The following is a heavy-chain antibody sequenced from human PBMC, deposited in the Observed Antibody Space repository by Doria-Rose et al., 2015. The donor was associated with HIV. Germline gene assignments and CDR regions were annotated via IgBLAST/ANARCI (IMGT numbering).Heavy chain of an antibody. D-gene: IGHD3-3*01. V-gene: IGHV3-7*01. CDR3: ARDAGDYNFWSGYYSRYWYFDL. J-gene: IGHJ2*01. CDR1: GFTFSSYW. CDR2: IKQDGSEK. Sequence: VQLVQSGGGLVQPGGSLRLSCAASGFTFSSYWMSWVRQAPGKGLEWVANIKQDGSEKYYVDSVKGRFTISRDNAKNSLYLQMNSLRAEDTAVYYCARDAGDYNFWSGYYSRYWYFDLWGRGTLVIVSS.